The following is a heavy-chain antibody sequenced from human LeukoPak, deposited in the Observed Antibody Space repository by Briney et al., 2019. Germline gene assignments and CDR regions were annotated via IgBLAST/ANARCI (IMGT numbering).Heavy chain of an antibody. D-gene: IGHD4-17*01. CDR2: IYTSGST. J-gene: IGHJ5*02. CDR3: ARDTGDYVVWGQNTVWFDP. CDR1: GGSISSGSYY. V-gene: IGHV4-61*02. Sequence: PSETLSLTCTVSGGSISSGSYYWSWIRQPAGKGLEWIGRIYTSGSTNYNPSLKSRVTISVDTSKNQFSLKLSSVTAADTAVYYCARDTGDYVVWGQNTVWFDPWGQGTLVTVSS.